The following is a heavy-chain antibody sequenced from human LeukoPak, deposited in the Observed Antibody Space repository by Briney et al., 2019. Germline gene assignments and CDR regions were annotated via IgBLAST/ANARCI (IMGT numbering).Heavy chain of an antibody. CDR1: GYTFTSYA. CDR2: INAGNGNT. D-gene: IGHD3-10*01. J-gene: IGHJ4*02. CDR3: AWGYYYGSGSYYPLDY. Sequence: ASVKVSCKASGYTFTSYAMHWVRQAPGQRREWMGWINAGNGNTKYSQKFQGRVTITRDTSASTAYMELSSLRSEDTAVYYCAWGYYYGSGSYYPLDYWGQGTLVTVSS. V-gene: IGHV1-3*01.